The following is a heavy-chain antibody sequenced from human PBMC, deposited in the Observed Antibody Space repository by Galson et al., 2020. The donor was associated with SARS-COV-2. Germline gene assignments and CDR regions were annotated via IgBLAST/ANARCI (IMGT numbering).Heavy chain of an antibody. J-gene: IGHJ4*02. Sequence: TGGSLRLSCAVSGFTLSTSWINWVRQAPGKGLEWVANINEHGSAKAFVDSVRGRLTISTDNANNIVYLEMTSLRADDTAVYYCARSDYNNSVEYGGRGTLVTVSS. CDR1: GFTLSTSW. D-gene: IGHD4-4*01. V-gene: IGHV3-7*05. CDR2: INEHGSAK. CDR3: ARSDYNNSVEY.